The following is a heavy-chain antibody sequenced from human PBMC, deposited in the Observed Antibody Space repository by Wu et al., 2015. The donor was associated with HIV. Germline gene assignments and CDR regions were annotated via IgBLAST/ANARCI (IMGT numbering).Heavy chain of an antibody. CDR2: IIPIFNTA. D-gene: IGHD6-19*01. Sequence: QVQLVQSGAEVKKPGSSVKVSCKASGGTFSSYVINWVRQAPGQGLEWMGRIIPIFNTADYAQNFQGRVTITADGSTSTAYMELSSLRSEDTAVYYCANRADNSGYYYFDYWGQGTLVTVSS. J-gene: IGHJ4*02. V-gene: IGHV1-69*13. CDR1: GGTFSSYV. CDR3: ANRADNSGYYYFDY.